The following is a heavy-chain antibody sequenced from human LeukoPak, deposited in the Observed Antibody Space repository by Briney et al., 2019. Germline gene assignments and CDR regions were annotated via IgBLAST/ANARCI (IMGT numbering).Heavy chain of an antibody. CDR3: ARDPSMGSTRCYFCHYYYGMDV. CDR1: GYTFTSYD. V-gene: IGHV1-8*01. D-gene: IGHD2-2*01. Sequence: GASVKVSCKASGYTFTSYDIHWVRQATGQGLEWMGWMNPNSGNTGYAQKFQGRVTMTRNTSISTAYMELSSLRSEDTAVYYCARDPSMGSTRCYFCHYYYGMDVWGQGTTVTVSS. J-gene: IGHJ6*02. CDR2: MNPNSGNT.